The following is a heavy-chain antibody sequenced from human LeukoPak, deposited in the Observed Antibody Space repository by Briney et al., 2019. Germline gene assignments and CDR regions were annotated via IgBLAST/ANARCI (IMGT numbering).Heavy chain of an antibody. D-gene: IGHD1-1*01. CDR2: ISISGDDT. J-gene: IGHJ4*02. CDR1: GFTFNTYD. CDR3: VKGNWLDN. Sequence: GGSLRLSCTVSGFTFNTYDMTRVRQAPGKGLAWVSGISISGDDTKYADSVKGRFTVSRDNSKNTRYLQMNSLRVDDTAVYYCVKGNWLDNWGQGALVTVAS. V-gene: IGHV3-23*01.